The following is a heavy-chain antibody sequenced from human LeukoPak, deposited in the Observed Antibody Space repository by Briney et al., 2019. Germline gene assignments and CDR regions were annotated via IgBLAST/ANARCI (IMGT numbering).Heavy chain of an antibody. V-gene: IGHV5-51*01. J-gene: IGHJ4*02. CDR3: TRSDRSGSFHTFDH. Sequence: PGESLKISCEASGYSFTNYWTGWVRQMPGKGLELMGIIYPSDSDTIYSPSFRGQVTISADKSISTAYLQLSSLKTSDTAMYYCTRSDRSGSFHTFDHWGQGTLVTVSS. CDR1: GYSFTNYW. D-gene: IGHD3-10*01. CDR2: IYPSDSDT.